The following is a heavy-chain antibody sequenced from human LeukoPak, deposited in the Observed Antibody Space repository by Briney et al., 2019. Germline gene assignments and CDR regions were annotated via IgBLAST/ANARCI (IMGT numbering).Heavy chain of an antibody. J-gene: IGHJ4*02. V-gene: IGHV4-61*02. CDR3: ARAGYYGSGSYSYFDY. D-gene: IGHD3-10*01. CDR2: IYTSGST. CDR1: GGSISSGSYY. Sequence: SETLSLTCTVSGGSISSGSYYWSWIRQPAGKGLEWIGRIYTSGSTNYNPSLKSRVTISVDTSKNQFSLKLSSVTAAGTAVYYCARAGYYGSGSYSYFDYWGQGTLVTVSS.